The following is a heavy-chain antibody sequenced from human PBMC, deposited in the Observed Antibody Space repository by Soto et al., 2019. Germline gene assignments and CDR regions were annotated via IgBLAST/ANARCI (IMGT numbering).Heavy chain of an antibody. V-gene: IGHV3-23*01. CDR1: GFTFSSYA. CDR3: AKPPNRGGVNGYLWDY. Sequence: GGSLRLSCAASGFTFSSYAMSWVRQAPGKGLEWVSAISGSGGSTYYADSVKGRFTISRDNSKNTLYLQMNSLRAEDTAVYYCAKPPNRGGVNGYLWDYWGQGTLVTVSS. D-gene: IGHD3-16*01. J-gene: IGHJ4*02. CDR2: ISGSGGST.